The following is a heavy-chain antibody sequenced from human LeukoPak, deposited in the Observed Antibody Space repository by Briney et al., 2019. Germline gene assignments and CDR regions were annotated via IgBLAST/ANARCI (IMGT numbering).Heavy chain of an antibody. CDR2: ISYSGNT. D-gene: IGHD2-15*01. V-gene: IGHV4-59*01. CDR3: ATRSTGVAATFDS. CDR1: GGSISSYY. Sequence: SETLSLTCSVSGGSISSYYWSWIRQPPGKGLEWIGYISYSGNTNYNPSLKSRVTISVDASKNQFSLKLSSVTAADTAVYYCATRSTGVAATFDSWGQGALVTVSS. J-gene: IGHJ4*02.